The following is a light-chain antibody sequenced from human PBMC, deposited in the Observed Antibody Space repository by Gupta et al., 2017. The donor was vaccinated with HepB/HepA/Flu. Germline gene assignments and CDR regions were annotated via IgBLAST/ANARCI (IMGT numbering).Light chain of an antibody. J-gene: IGKJ4*01. CDR2: GAS. CDR1: QSVSSN. Sequence: EIAMAKSPATLSVSPGERATLSCRASQSVSSNLAWYQQKPGQAPRLLIYGASTRATGIPARFSGSGSGTEFTLTISSLQSEDFAVYYCQQYNNWPRTFGGGTKVEIK. V-gene: IGKV3-15*01. CDR3: QQYNNWPRT.